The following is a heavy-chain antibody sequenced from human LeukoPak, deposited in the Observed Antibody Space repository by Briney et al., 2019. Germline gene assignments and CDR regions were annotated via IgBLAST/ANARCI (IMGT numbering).Heavy chain of an antibody. D-gene: IGHD5-18*01. J-gene: IGHJ4*02. CDR1: GFTFSNYG. CDR2: IWHDGTNK. Sequence: GGSLRLSCAASGFTFSNYGMHWVRQAPGKGLGWVAVIWHDGTNKYYADSVKGRFTISRDNSKNTLYLQMNSLRAEDTAVYYCTRDVGHSALANWGQGVLVTVSS. V-gene: IGHV3-33*01. CDR3: TRDVGHSALAN.